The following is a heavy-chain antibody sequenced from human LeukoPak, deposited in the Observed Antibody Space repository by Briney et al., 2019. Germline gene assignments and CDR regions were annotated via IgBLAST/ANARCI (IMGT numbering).Heavy chain of an antibody. CDR2: ISSSSSYI. CDR3: ARDLDSGYDLGHVDY. J-gene: IGHJ4*02. Sequence: GGSLRLPCAASGFTFSSYSMNWVRQAPGKGLEWVSSISSSSSYIYYADSVKGRFTISRDNAKNSLYLQMNSLRAEDTAVYYCARDLDSGYDLGHVDYWGQGTLVTVSS. V-gene: IGHV3-21*01. D-gene: IGHD5-12*01. CDR1: GFTFSSYS.